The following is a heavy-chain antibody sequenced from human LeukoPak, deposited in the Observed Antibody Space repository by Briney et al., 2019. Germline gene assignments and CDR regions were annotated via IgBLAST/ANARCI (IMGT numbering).Heavy chain of an antibody. CDR1: GGSISSNY. CDR2: IYNSGST. D-gene: IGHD4-23*01. Sequence: SETLSFTCTVSGGSISSNYCTWIRQPPGKELEWIGYIYNSGSTNYNPSLKSRVTISVDTSKNQFSLKLSTVTAADTAIYYCARQAGGNSGPFDYWGQGTLVTVSS. V-gene: IGHV4-59*08. CDR3: ARQAGGNSGPFDY. J-gene: IGHJ4*02.